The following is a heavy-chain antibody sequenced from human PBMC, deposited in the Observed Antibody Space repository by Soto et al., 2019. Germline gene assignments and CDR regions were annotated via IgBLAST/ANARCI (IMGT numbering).Heavy chain of an antibody. CDR2: ISSNSAYI. J-gene: IGHJ5*02. D-gene: IGHD6-13*01. CDR3: TRDASRDSSARGWFDP. V-gene: IGHV3-21*01. CDR1: GFTFRSFT. Sequence: GGSLKLSCAASGFTFRSFTMNWVRQAPGKGLEWVSTISSNSAYIYYTDALRGRFTISRDNAKNSLHLQMNSLRAEDTAVYYCTRDASRDSSARGWFDPWGPGTLVTVSS.